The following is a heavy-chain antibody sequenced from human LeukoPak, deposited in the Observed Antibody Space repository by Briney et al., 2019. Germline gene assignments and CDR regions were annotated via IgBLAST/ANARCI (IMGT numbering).Heavy chain of an antibody. V-gene: IGHV3-23*01. D-gene: IGHD3-16*01. CDR3: ARSGGGMDDY. Sequence: GGSLRLSCAASGLTFKNFAMSWVRQAPGKGLEWLAVTCEWWDSTHYADSVRGHFVISTDNSKNTSFLHMNSLRAEDTAVYYCARSGGGMDDYWGQGTLVAVSS. CDR2: TCEWWDST. J-gene: IGHJ4*02. CDR1: GLTFKNFA.